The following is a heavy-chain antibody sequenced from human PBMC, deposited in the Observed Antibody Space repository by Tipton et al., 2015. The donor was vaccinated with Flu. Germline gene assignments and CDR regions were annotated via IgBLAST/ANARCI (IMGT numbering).Heavy chain of an antibody. D-gene: IGHD2-15*01. CDR2: INHSGST. Sequence: AGLVKPSETLSLTCAVYGGSFSGYYWSWIRQPPGKGLEWVGEINHSGSTNYNPSLKSRVTISVDTSKNQFSLRVNSVTAADTAVYYCARRPSGAVVAYYFDYWGQGTLVTVSS. J-gene: IGHJ4*02. CDR3: ARRPSGAVVAYYFDY. CDR1: GGSFSGYY. V-gene: IGHV4-34*01.